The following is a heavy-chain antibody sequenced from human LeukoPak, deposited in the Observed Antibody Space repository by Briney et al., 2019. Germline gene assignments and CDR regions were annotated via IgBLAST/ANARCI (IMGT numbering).Heavy chain of an antibody. D-gene: IGHD2-15*01. V-gene: IGHV3-23*01. Sequence: GGSLRLSCVASGFIFNKHAMSWVRQAPGKGLEWVSTIRASGDRTYYAESVKGRFTMSGDKSKNTLYLQMSNLRAEDTAVYHCAVLAVPAVGYWGQGTLVIVSS. CDR1: GFIFNKHA. CDR2: IRASGDRT. CDR3: AVLAVPAVGY. J-gene: IGHJ4*02.